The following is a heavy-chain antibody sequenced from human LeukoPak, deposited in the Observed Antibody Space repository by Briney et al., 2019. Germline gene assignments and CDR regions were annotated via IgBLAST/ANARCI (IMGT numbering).Heavy chain of an antibody. CDR3: ARTYSSSSYSPFDY. D-gene: IGHD6-13*01. V-gene: IGHV3-20*04. CDR2: INWSGGSS. CDR1: GFNFDGYG. Sequence: GGSLRLSCTASGFNFDGYGMSWVRRVPEKGLEWVSGINWSGGSSGYAESVKGRFAISRDNSKNTLYLQMNSLRAEDTAVYYCARTYSSSSYSPFDYWGQGTLVTVSS. J-gene: IGHJ4*02.